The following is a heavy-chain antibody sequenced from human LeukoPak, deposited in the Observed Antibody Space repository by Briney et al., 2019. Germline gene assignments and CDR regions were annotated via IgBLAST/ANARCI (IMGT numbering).Heavy chain of an antibody. CDR1: GGSISSCY. Sequence: SETLSLTCTVSGGSISSCYWSWIRQPPGKGLEWIGYIYTSGSTNYNPSLKSRVTISVDTSKNQFSLKLSSVTAADTAVYYCARITYYYDSSGFSVDAFDIWGQGTMVTVSS. D-gene: IGHD3-22*01. CDR2: IYTSGST. J-gene: IGHJ3*02. V-gene: IGHV4-4*09. CDR3: ARITYYYDSSGFSVDAFDI.